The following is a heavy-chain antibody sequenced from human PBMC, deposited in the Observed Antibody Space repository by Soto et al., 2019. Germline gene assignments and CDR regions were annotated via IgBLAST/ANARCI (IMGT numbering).Heavy chain of an antibody. CDR3: ARDRSRYYGSETREYYFDY. D-gene: IGHD3-10*01. V-gene: IGHV1-69*13. J-gene: IGHJ4*02. CDR1: GGTFSSYA. CDR2: IIPIFGTA. Sequence: GASVKVSCKASGGTFSSYAISWVRQAPGQGLEWMGGIIPIFGTANYAQKFQGRVTITADESTSTAYMELSSLRSEDTAVYYCARDRSRYYGSETREYYFDYWGQGTLVTVSS.